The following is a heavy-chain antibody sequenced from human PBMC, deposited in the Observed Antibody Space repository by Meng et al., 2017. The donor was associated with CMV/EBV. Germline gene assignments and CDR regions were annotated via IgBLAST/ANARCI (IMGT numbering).Heavy chain of an antibody. D-gene: IGHD3-22*01. J-gene: IGHJ3*02. CDR3: ARRAVKYYYDSSGSGAFDI. Sequence: VQRQASGSGLVKPSQPLSLPCTFSGGSISSGDYYWSWIRQPPGKGLEWIGYIYYSGSTYYNPSLKSRVTISVDTSKNQFSLKLSSVTAADTAVYYCARRAVKYYYDSSGSGAFDIWGQGTMVTVSS. CDR2: IYYSGST. CDR1: GGSISSGDYY. V-gene: IGHV4-30-4*08.